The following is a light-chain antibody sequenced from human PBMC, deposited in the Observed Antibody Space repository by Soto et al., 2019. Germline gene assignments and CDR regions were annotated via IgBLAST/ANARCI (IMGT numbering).Light chain of an antibody. V-gene: IGKV3-20*01. J-gene: IGKJ2*01. CDR3: QQYGSSPPFT. CDR2: AAS. CDR1: RSFSSSY. Sequence: EIVLTQSPDTLSLSPGERATLSCRASRSFSSSYLAWYQQTPGQAPRLLIYAASSRATGIPDRFSGNGSGTDFTLTIINLEPEDATVYYCQQYGSSPPFTFGQGTKLEIK.